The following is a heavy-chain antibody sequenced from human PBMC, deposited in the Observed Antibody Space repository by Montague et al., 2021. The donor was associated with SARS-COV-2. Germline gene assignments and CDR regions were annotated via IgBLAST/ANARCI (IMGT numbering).Heavy chain of an antibody. CDR1: GDSVSSNSAT. V-gene: IGHV6-1*01. CDR2: TYYRSKWYN. J-gene: IGHJ6*02. D-gene: IGHD1-1*01. Sequence: CAISGDSVSSNSATWNWVRQSPSRGLEWLGRTYYRSKWYNDYAVSVRGRVTINPDTSKNQFFLQPNSVTPEDTAIYYCTSGREGNYNVMDVWGQGTTVTVSS. CDR3: TSGREGNYNVMDV.